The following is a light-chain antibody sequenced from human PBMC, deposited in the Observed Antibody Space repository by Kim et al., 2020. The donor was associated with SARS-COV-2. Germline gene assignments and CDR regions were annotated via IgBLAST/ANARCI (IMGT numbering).Light chain of an antibody. CDR3: QQRLSWPLT. CDR1: QSVQSH. CDR2: NGS. J-gene: IGKJ4*01. Sequence: EIVLTQSPATLSLSPGERVTLSCRASQSVQSHLAWYQQKPGQAPRLLMYNGSNRATGIPARFSGSGSETDFTLIISSLEPEDFAVYYCQQRLSWPLTFGGGTKVDIK. V-gene: IGKV3-11*01.